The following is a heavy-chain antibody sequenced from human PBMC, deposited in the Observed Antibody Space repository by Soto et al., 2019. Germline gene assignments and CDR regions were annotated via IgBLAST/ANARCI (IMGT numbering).Heavy chain of an antibody. J-gene: IGHJ6*02. Sequence: GASVKISCKASGFTFTNSAMQWVRQARGQRLEWIGWIVVGSGNTNYAQKFQERVTITRDMSTSTAYMELSSLRSDDTAVYYCARDQGITTSGVYSMYYYGMDVWGQGTTVTVSS. CDR1: GFTFTNSA. CDR3: ARDQGITTSGVYSMYYYGMDV. CDR2: IVVGSGNT. D-gene: IGHD3-3*01. V-gene: IGHV1-58*02.